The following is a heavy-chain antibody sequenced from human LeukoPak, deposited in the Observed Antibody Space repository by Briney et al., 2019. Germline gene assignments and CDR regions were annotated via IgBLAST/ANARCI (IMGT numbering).Heavy chain of an antibody. V-gene: IGHV4-59*01. CDR3: ATHYSTSGIDAFDV. CDR2: IYYSGST. CDR1: GGSITSYY. D-gene: IGHD6-13*01. Sequence: SETLSLTCTVSGGSITSYYWSWIRQPPGKGLEWIGYIYYSGSTDFNPSLKGRVNISVDTSEKQFSLKVTSVSAADTAVYYCATHYSTSGIDAFDVWGRGTVVTVSS. J-gene: IGHJ3*01.